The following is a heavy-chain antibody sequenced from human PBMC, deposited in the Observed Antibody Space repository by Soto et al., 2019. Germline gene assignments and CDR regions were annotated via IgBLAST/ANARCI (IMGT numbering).Heavy chain of an antibody. Sequence: PSETLSLTCTVSGGSISSGGYYWSWIRQHPGKGLEWIGYIYYSGSTYYNPSLKSRVTISVDTSKNQFSLKLSSVTAADTAVFYCAIVKGNRGYCSGGSCYDPRFDYWGQGTLVTVSS. D-gene: IGHD2-15*01. CDR2: IYYSGST. V-gene: IGHV4-31*03. CDR3: AIVKGNRGYCSGGSCYDPRFDY. CDR1: GGSISSGGYY. J-gene: IGHJ4*02.